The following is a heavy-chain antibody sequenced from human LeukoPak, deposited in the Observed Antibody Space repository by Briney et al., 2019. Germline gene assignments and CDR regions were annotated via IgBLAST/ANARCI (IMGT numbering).Heavy chain of an antibody. Sequence: GGSLRLSCAASGFTFSSYSMNWVRQAPGKGLEWVSYISSSSSTIYYADSVKGRFTISRDNSKNTLYLQMNSLRAEDTAVYYCARYCTNGVCRYYFDYWGQGTLVTVSS. V-gene: IGHV3-48*01. CDR3: ARYCTNGVCRYYFDY. CDR2: ISSSSSTI. J-gene: IGHJ4*02. CDR1: GFTFSSYS. D-gene: IGHD2-8*01.